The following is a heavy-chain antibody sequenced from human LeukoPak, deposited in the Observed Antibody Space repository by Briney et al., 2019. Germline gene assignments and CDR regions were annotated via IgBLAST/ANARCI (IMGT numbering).Heavy chain of an antibody. D-gene: IGHD2/OR15-2a*01. CDR1: GFTFSTYC. J-gene: IGHJ4*02. Sequence: AGGSLRLSCAASGFTFSTYCMHWVRRAPGKGPMWVSRICPDGTVTNYADSVKARFIISRDNARNTVYLQMNNLRAEDTAVYYCVSFYETYWGRGTLVTVSS. V-gene: IGHV3-74*01. CDR3: VSFYETY. CDR2: ICPDGTVT.